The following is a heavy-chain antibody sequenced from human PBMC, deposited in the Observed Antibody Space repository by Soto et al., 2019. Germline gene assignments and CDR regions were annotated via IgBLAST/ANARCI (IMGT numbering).Heavy chain of an antibody. V-gene: IGHV3-21*01. CDR2: ISSSSSYI. D-gene: IGHD3-10*01. J-gene: IGHJ6*02. CDR1: GFTFSSYS. Sequence: EVQLVESGGGLVKPGGSLRLSCAASGFTFSSYSMNWVRQAPGKGLEWVSSISSSSSYIYYADSVKGRFTISRDNAKNSLYRQMNCLRAEDTAVYYCARADYYGSGSYLWYYYGMDVWGQGTTVTVSS. CDR3: ARADYYGSGSYLWYYYGMDV.